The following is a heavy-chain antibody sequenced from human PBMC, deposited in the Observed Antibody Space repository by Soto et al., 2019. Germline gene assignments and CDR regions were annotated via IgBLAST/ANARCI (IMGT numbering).Heavy chain of an antibody. J-gene: IGHJ4*02. Sequence: GGSLRLSCAASGFTVSSSYMGWVRQAPGRGLEWVGNIKEDGSEKYYVDSVNGRFTVSRDNAKNSLYLQMNSLRAEDTAVYYCARATGADKEDYWGQGTLVTVSS. V-gene: IGHV3-7*04. CDR1: GFTVSSSY. D-gene: IGHD3-10*01. CDR2: IKEDGSEK. CDR3: ARATGADKEDY.